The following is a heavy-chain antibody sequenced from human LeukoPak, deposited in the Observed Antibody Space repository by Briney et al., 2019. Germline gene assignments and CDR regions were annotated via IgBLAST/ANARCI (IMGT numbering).Heavy chain of an antibody. Sequence: SETLSLTCTVSGGSISSHYWSWIRQPPGKGLEWIGYIYYSGSTNYNLSLKSRVTISVDTSKNQFSLKLSSVTAADTAVYYCAMGSDYYYYYMDVWGKGTTVTVSS. V-gene: IGHV4-59*11. CDR2: IYYSGST. CDR1: GGSISSHY. CDR3: AMGSDYYYYYMDV. D-gene: IGHD6-6*01. J-gene: IGHJ6*03.